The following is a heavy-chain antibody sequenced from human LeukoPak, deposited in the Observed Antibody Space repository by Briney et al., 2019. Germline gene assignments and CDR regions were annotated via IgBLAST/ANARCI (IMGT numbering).Heavy chain of an antibody. D-gene: IGHD3-16*01. V-gene: IGHV3-48*03. CDR3: AKSLAYTCFDP. J-gene: IGHJ5*02. Sequence: GGSLKLSCAASGFTVSSYEMHWVRQAPGRGLEWVSYISSSGGTIYYTDSVKGRFTISRDNAKNSLYLQMNSLRAEDTAIYYCAKSLAYTCFDPWGQGTLVTVSS. CDR2: ISSSGGTI. CDR1: GFTVSSYE.